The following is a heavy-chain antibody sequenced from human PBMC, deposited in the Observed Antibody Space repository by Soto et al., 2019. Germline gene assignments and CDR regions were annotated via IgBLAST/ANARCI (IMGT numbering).Heavy chain of an antibody. CDR3: ARDMARIRTAVITKH. CDR2: ISHDGSNK. J-gene: IGHJ4*02. Sequence: QVQLVESGGGVVQPGRSLRLSCVASGFIFSTYAIHWVRQAPGKGLEWVAVISHDGSNKYYADSVKGRFTISRDNSKNTLDLQMNSLRAEDTAVYYCARDMARIRTAVITKHWGKGTLVNVYS. V-gene: IGHV3-30-3*01. D-gene: IGHD2-21*01. CDR1: GFIFSTYA.